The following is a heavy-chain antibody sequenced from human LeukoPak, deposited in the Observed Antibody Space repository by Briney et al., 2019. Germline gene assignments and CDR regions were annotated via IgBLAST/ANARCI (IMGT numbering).Heavy chain of an antibody. J-gene: IGHJ4*02. D-gene: IGHD5-24*01. CDR1: GFTFNTYG. Sequence: PGGSLRLSCAASGFTFNTYGMHWVRQAPGRGLEWVSVIYSDGSTYYADSVKGRFTISRDHSKNTLYLQMDSLRAEDTAVYYCARDDRWLQFCCWGQGTLVTVSA. CDR3: ARDDRWLQFCC. V-gene: IGHV3-53*01. CDR2: IYSDGST.